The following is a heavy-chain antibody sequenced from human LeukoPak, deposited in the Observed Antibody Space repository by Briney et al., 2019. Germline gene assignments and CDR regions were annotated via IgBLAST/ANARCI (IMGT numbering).Heavy chain of an antibody. V-gene: IGHV1-18*01. D-gene: IGHD6-13*01. Sequence: ASVKVSCKASGYTFTSYGISWVRQAPGQGLEWMGWISAYNGNTNYAQKLQGRVTMTTDTSTSTAYMELRSLRSDDTAVYYCARDGGGSSSWYIGYFDYWGQGTLVTVSS. J-gene: IGHJ4*02. CDR2: ISAYNGNT. CDR1: GYTFTSYG. CDR3: ARDGGGSSSWYIGYFDY.